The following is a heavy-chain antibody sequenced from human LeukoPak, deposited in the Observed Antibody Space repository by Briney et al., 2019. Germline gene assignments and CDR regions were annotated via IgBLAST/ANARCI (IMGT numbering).Heavy chain of an antibody. Sequence: GGSLRLSCAASGFTFSSYSMNWVRQAPGKGLEWISYIGISSGNTKYADSVKGRFTISGDSAKNSLYLQMNGLRVEDTAVYYCARDHNYAFDNWGQGTLVTVSS. CDR1: GFTFSSYS. D-gene: IGHD1-1*01. CDR3: ARDHNYAFDN. CDR2: IGISSGNT. J-gene: IGHJ4*02. V-gene: IGHV3-48*04.